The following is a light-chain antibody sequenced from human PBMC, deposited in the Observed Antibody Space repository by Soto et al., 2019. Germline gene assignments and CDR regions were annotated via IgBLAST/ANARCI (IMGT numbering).Light chain of an antibody. Sequence: DIQMTQSPSTLSASVGDRVTITCRASQSLSTWVAWYQQKPGKAPRLLIYDASSLASGVPSRFSGSRSGSELTLTISSLQPADFATYYGQQYNIYPFTFGPGTEVVFK. CDR1: QSLSTW. CDR2: DAS. CDR3: QQYNIYPFT. J-gene: IGKJ3*01. V-gene: IGKV1-5*01.